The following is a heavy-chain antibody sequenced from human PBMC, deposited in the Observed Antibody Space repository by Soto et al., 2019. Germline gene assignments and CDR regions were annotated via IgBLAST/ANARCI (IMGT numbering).Heavy chain of an antibody. CDR2: IRSKAYGGTT. CDR1: GFTFGDYA. D-gene: IGHD3-9*01. Sequence: GGSLRLSCTASGFTFGDYAMSWFRQAPGKGLEWVGFIRSKAYGGTTEYAASVKGRFTISRDDSKSIAYLQMNSLKTEDTAVYYCTRPRGLDSYYYYYGMDVWGQGTTVTVSS. CDR3: TRPRGLDSYYYYYGMDV. J-gene: IGHJ6*02. V-gene: IGHV3-49*03.